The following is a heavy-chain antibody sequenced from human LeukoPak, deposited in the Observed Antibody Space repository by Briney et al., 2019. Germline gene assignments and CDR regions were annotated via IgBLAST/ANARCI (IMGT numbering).Heavy chain of an antibody. CDR3: ARRRPAPMVNLEEDVQYYMDG. Sequence: SETLSLTCSVSGDSLSVDYWSWIRQPPGKALEWLRYINYGGSTNYSPSLKSRVTMSVDTSKNQFSLNLSSVSAADTAVYYCARRRPAPMVNLEEDVQYYMDGWGSRTTVTVSS. CDR1: GDSLSVDY. CDR2: INYGGST. V-gene: IGHV4-59*08. D-gene: IGHD5-18*01. J-gene: IGHJ6*03.